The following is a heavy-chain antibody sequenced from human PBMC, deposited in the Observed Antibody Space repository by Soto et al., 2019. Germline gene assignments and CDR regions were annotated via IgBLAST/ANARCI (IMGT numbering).Heavy chain of an antibody. CDR1: GFTFSSYG. J-gene: IGHJ4*02. Sequence: QVQLVESGGGVVQPGRSLRLSCAASGFTFSSYGMHWVRQAPGKGLEWVAVISYDGSNKYYADSVKGRFTISRDNSKNTLYLQMNSLRAEDTAVYYCAKDRLRYSSGWYPDYWGQGTLVTVSS. CDR3: AKDRLRYSSGWYPDY. V-gene: IGHV3-30*18. CDR2: ISYDGSNK. D-gene: IGHD6-19*01.